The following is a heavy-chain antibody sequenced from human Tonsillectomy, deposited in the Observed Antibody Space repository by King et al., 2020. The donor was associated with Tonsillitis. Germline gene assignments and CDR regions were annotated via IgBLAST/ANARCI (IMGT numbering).Heavy chain of an antibody. V-gene: IGHV3-7*03. Sequence: VQLVESGGGLVQPGGSLRLSCAASGFTFSSYWMSWVRQAPGKGLEWVANIKHDGSGKSYVDSVKGRFTISRDNAKNSLYLQMNSLRAEDTAVYYCARGGIGSGWYPFDYWGQGTLVTVSS. CDR3: ARGGIGSGWYPFDY. J-gene: IGHJ4*02. CDR1: GFTFSSYW. CDR2: IKHDGSGK. D-gene: IGHD6-19*01.